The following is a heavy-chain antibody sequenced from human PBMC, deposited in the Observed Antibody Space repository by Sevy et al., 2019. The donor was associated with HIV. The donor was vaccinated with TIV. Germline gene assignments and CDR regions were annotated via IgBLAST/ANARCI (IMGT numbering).Heavy chain of an antibody. V-gene: IGHV3-30-3*01. CDR3: ARDGGYSIKWYPLY. Sequence: GGSLRLSCAASVFAFSSHARHWVRQAPGKGLEWVAVISYEGSETFYAASVEGRFTISRDNSKNILSLQINSLRPEDTAVYYCARDGGYSIKWYPLYWGHGTLVTVSS. D-gene: IGHD1-26*01. CDR1: VFAFSSHA. J-gene: IGHJ4*01. CDR2: ISYEGSET.